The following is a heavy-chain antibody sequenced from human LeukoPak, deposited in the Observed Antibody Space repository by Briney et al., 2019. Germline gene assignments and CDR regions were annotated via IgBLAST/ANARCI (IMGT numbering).Heavy chain of an antibody. J-gene: IGHJ3*02. V-gene: IGHV1-18*01. D-gene: IGHD3-22*01. Sequence: GASVKVSCKASGYTFTSFGISWLRQAPGQGLEWMGWISARNGNINYAQKFQGRVTMTTDTSTSTAYMELRSLRSDDTAVYYCARDNGGAYYFDTSAYYHNDAFDIWGQGTMVTVSS. CDR3: ARDNGGAYYFDTSAYYHNDAFDI. CDR1: GYTFTSFG. CDR2: ISARNGNI.